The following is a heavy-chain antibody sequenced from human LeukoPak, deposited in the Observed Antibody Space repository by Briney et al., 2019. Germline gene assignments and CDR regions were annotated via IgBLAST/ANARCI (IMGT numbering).Heavy chain of an antibody. V-gene: IGHV3-30*03. CDR3: ARNRYSSGWYFSY. J-gene: IGHJ4*02. D-gene: IGHD6-19*01. CDR1: GFTFSSYG. Sequence: GRSLRLSCAASGFTFSSYGMHWVRQAPGKGLEWVAVISYDGSNKYYADSVKGRFTISRDNSKNTLYLQMNSLRAEDTAVYYCARNRYSSGWYFSYWGQGTLVTVSS. CDR2: ISYDGSNK.